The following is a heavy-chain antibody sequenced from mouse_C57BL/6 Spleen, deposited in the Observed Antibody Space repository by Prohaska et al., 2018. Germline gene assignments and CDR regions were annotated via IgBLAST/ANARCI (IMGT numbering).Heavy chain of an antibody. J-gene: IGHJ1*03. V-gene: IGHV1-26*01. D-gene: IGHD1-1*01. CDR3: ARSYGSPWYFDV. Sequence: HGKSLEWIGDINPNNGGTSYNQKFKGKATLTVDKSSSTAYMELRSLTSEDSAVYYCARSYGSPWYFDVWGTGTTVTVSS. CDR2: INPNNGGT.